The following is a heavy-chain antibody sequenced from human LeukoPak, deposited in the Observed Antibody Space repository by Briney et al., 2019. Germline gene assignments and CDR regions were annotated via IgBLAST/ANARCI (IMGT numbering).Heavy chain of an antibody. V-gene: IGHV3-21*01. J-gene: IGHJ4*02. CDR2: FGTRSTSV. CDR3: AREVSEGFDF. CDR1: GFTFSGYS. D-gene: IGHD3-22*01. Sequence: GGSLRLSCTASGFTFSGYSMNWIRQAPGKGLEWVSSFGTRSTSVYHAGSVKGRFAISRDNAKNSLYLQMSSLRAEDTALYYCAREVSEGFDFWGQGTLVTVSS.